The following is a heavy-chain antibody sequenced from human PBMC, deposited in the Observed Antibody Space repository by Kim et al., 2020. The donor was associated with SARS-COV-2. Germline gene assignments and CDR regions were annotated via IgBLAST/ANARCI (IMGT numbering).Heavy chain of an antibody. D-gene: IGHD2-21*02. CDR1: GGSISSSSYY. Sequence: SETLSLTCTVSGGSISSSSYYWGWIRQPPGKGLEWIGSIYYSGSTYYNPSLKSRVTISVDTSKNQFSLKLSSVTAADTAVYYCARWDAYCGGDCYPHWGQGTLVTVSS. CDR3: ARWDAYCGGDCYPH. CDR2: IYYSGST. V-gene: IGHV4-39*01. J-gene: IGHJ4*02.